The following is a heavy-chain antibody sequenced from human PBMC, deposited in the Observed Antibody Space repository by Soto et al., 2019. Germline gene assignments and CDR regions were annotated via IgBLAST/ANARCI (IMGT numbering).Heavy chain of an antibody. D-gene: IGHD3-16*01. Sequence: GESLKISCAASGFTFSSYAMSWVRQAPGKGLEWVSAISGSGGSTYYADSVKGRFTISRDNSKNTLYLQMNSLRAEDTAVYYCAKAQMIYEKISGLYFDYWGQGTLVTVSS. CDR1: GFTFSSYA. J-gene: IGHJ4*02. CDR2: ISGSGGST. CDR3: AKAQMIYEKISGLYFDY. V-gene: IGHV3-23*01.